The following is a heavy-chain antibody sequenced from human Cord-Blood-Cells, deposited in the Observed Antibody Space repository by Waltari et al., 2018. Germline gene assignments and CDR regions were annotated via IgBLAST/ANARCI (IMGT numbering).Heavy chain of an antibody. D-gene: IGHD1-1*01. CDR2: IYTSGST. CDR1: GCSISSGSYY. V-gene: IGHV4-61*09. CDR3: ATYLEGYWYFDL. J-gene: IGHJ2*01. Sequence: QVQLQESGPGLVKPSQTLSLTCTVSGCSISSGSYYWSWIRQPAGKGLEWIGYIYTSGSTNYNPSLKSRVTISVDTSKNQFSLKLSSVTAADTAVYYCATYLEGYWYFDLWGRGTLVTVSS.